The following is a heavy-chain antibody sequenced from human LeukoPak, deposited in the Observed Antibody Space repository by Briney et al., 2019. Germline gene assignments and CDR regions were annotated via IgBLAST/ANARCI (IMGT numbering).Heavy chain of an antibody. CDR3: ARDATSGSYHYFDY. CDR1: GFTFSDYY. Sequence: GGSLRLSCAASGFTFSDYYMSWIRQAPGEGLEWVSYISSIGYTNYADSVKGRFTISRDNAKNSLYLQMNSLRAEDTAVYYCARDATSGSYHYFDYWGQGTLVTVSS. D-gene: IGHD1-26*01. V-gene: IGHV3-11*05. CDR2: ISSIGYT. J-gene: IGHJ4*02.